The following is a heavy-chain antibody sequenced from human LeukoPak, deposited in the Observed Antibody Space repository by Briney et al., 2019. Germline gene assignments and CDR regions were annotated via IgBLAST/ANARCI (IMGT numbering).Heavy chain of an antibody. CDR1: GGSFSGYY. V-gene: IGHV4-59*10. J-gene: IGHJ6*03. D-gene: IGHD3-10*01. Sequence: SETLSLTCAVYGGSFSGYYWSWIRQPAGKGLEWIGRIYTSGSTNYNPSLKSRVTMSVDTSKNQFSLKLSSVTAADTAVYYCARVRRGFGESSKYYAYYYMGVWGKGTTVTISS. CDR3: ARVRRGFGESSKYYAYYYMGV. CDR2: IYTSGST.